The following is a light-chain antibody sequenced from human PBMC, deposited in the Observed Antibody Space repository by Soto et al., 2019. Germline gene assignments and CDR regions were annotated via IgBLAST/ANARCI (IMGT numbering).Light chain of an antibody. Sequence: EIVMTQSPATLSVSPGERATLSCRASQSVSSNLAWYQQKPGQAPRLLIYGASTRATGIPARFSGSGSGTEFTLTISSLQSEDFAVYYCQQYNNWPPINFGPGTRVDSK. CDR3: QQYNNWPPIN. CDR1: QSVSSN. J-gene: IGKJ3*01. CDR2: GAS. V-gene: IGKV3-15*01.